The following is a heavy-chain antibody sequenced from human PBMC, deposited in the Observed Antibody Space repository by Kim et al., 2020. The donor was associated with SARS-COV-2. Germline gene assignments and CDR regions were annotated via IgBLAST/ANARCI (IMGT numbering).Heavy chain of an antibody. D-gene: IGHD5-18*01. J-gene: IGHJ4*02. Sequence: SNPSLKSRVTISVDTSKNQFSLKLSSVTAADTAVYYCARRRIELWAGIDYWGQGTLVTVSS. V-gene: IGHV4-39*01. CDR3: ARRRIELWAGIDY.